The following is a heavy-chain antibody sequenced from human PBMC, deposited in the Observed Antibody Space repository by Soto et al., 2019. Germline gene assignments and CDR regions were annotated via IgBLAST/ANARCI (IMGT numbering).Heavy chain of an antibody. CDR1: GFTLSSYA. J-gene: IGHJ4*02. V-gene: IGHV3-30-3*01. CDR3: ARDLRIQLWFPDY. D-gene: IGHD5-18*01. CDR2: ISYDGSNK. Sequence: GGSLRLSCAASGFTLSSYAMHWVRQAPGKGLEWVAVISYDGSNKYYADSVKGRFTISRDNSKNTLYLQMNSLRAEDTAVYYCARDLRIQLWFPDYWGQGTLVTVSS.